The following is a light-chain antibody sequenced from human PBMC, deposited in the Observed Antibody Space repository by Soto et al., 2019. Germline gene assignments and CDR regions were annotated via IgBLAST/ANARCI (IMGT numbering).Light chain of an antibody. V-gene: IGKV3-15*01. CDR2: GAS. CDR3: QQYNNWPPMWT. CDR1: QSISDT. Sequence: EIVMTQSPATLSVSPGGRATLSCRASQSISDTLAWYQQKPGQAPRLLIYGASKRATGFPARFSGSGSGTDFTLTISSLQSEDFAVYYCQQYNNWPPMWTFGQGTKVDIK. J-gene: IGKJ1*01.